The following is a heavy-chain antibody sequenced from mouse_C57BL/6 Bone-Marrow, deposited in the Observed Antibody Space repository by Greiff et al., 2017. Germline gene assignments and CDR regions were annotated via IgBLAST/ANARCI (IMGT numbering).Heavy chain of an antibody. CDR3: ARFYYSNPWFAY. D-gene: IGHD2-5*01. Sequence: EVKVVESGGGLVQPGGSLKLSCAASGFTFSDYYMYWVRQTPEKRLEWVAYISNGGGSTYYPDTVKGRFTISRDNAKNTLYLQMSCLKSEDTAMYYCARFYYSNPWFAYWGQGTLVTVSA. CDR1: GFTFSDYY. CDR2: ISNGGGST. J-gene: IGHJ3*01. V-gene: IGHV5-12*01.